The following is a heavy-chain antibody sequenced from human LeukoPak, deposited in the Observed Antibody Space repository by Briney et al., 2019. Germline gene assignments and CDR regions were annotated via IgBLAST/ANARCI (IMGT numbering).Heavy chain of an antibody. Sequence: SETLSLTCTVSGGSISLYYWSWIRQPPGKGLEWIGYIDYTGSTNYNPSLKSRVTTSVDTSKNQFSLKLSSVTAADTAVYYCARRQAAGATWEFDYWGQGTLVTVSS. CDR1: GGSISLYY. J-gene: IGHJ4*02. V-gene: IGHV4-59*08. CDR3: ARRQAAGATWEFDY. D-gene: IGHD1-26*01. CDR2: IDYTGST.